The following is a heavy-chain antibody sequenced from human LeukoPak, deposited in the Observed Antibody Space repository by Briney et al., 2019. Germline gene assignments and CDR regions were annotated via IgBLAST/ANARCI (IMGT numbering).Heavy chain of an antibody. J-gene: IGHJ6*02. CDR1: GGSISSSSYY. D-gene: IGHD6-19*01. V-gene: IGHV4-39*01. CDR3: ARGNRTYSSGWYYYYGMDV. Sequence: SETLSLTCTVSGGSISSSSYYWGWIRQPPGKGLEWIGSIHYSGSTYYNPSLKSRVTISVDTSKNQFSLRLSSVTAADTAVYYCARGNRTYSSGWYYYYGMDVWGQGTTVTVSS. CDR2: IHYSGST.